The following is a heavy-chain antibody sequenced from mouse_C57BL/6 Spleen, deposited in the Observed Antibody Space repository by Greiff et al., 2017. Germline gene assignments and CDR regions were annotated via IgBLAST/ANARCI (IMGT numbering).Heavy chain of an antibody. CDR2: IDPETGGT. Sequence: QVQLQQSGAELVRPGASVTLSCKASGYTFTDYEMHWVKQTPVHGLEWIGAIDPETGGTAYNQKSKGKAILTADKSSSTAYMELRSLTSEDSAVYYCTRGDFYYGSSSFAYWGQGTLVTVSA. CDR1: GYTFTDYE. D-gene: IGHD1-1*01. J-gene: IGHJ3*01. V-gene: IGHV1-15*01. CDR3: TRGDFYYGSSSFAY.